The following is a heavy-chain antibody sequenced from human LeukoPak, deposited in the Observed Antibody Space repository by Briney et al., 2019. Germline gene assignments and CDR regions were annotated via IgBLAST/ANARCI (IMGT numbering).Heavy chain of an antibody. CDR2: ISYDGSNK. CDR3: ARDRVGATDYFDY. CDR1: GFTFSSYA. J-gene: IGHJ4*02. Sequence: AGGSLRLSCAASGFTFSSYAMHWVRQAPGKGLEWAAVISYDGSNKYYADSVKGRFTISRDNSKNTLYLQMNSLRAEDTAVYYCARDRVGATDYFDYWGQGTLVTVSS. D-gene: IGHD1-26*01. V-gene: IGHV3-30-3*01.